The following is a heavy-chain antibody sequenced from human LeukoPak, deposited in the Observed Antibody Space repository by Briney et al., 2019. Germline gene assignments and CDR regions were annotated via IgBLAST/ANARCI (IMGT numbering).Heavy chain of an antibody. CDR3: AKEYSGYDFDY. J-gene: IGHJ4*02. CDR2: ISYSGGST. CDR1: GFTFNTYA. Sequence: GGPLRLSCAASGFTFNTYAMSWVRQAPGKGLEWVSYISYSGGSTYYADSVKGRFTISRDNSKNTLYLQMNSLRAEDTAVYYCAKEYSGYDFDYWGQGNLVTVSS. V-gene: IGHV3-23*01. D-gene: IGHD5-12*01.